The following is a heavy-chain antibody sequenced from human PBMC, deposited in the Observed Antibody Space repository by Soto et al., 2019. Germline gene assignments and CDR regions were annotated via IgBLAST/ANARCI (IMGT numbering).Heavy chain of an antibody. V-gene: IGHV1-69*01. CDR3: ARGPEYSSSSVVDYYYYYGMDV. D-gene: IGHD6-6*01. CDR1: GGTFSSYA. Sequence: QVQLVQSGAEVKKPGSSVKVSCKASGGTFSSYAISWVRQAPGQGLEWMGGIIPIFGTANYAQKFQGRVTITADESTSTAYMELSSLRSEDTAVYYCARGPEYSSSSVVDYYYYYGMDVWGQGTTVPVSS. CDR2: IIPIFGTA. J-gene: IGHJ6*02.